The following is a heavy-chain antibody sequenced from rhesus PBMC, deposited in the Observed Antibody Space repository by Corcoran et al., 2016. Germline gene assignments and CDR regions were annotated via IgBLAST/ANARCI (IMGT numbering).Heavy chain of an antibody. CDR1: GGYISRNY. CDR2: ISGSGGRT. V-gene: IGHV4-173*01. J-gene: IGHJ4*01. Sequence: QVQLQESGPGLVKPSETLSLTCAVSGGYISRNYWSWSRQHPGKGLEWIGRISGSGGRTDYNPSLKVRVTISTDTSKNQFSLKLSSVTAADTAVYYCARERGYSYSYYFDYWGQGVLVTVSS. D-gene: IGHD5-12*01. CDR3: ARERGYSYSYYFDY.